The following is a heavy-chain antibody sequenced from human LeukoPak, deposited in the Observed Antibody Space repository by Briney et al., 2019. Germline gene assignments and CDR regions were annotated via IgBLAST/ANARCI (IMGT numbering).Heavy chain of an antibody. CDR1: GYSVSSVYY. V-gene: IGHV4-38-2*02. J-gene: IGHJ4*02. CDR3: VRDKDGATVFDH. D-gene: IGHD1-26*01. CDR2: LSHSGST. Sequence: SETLSLTCTVSGYSVSSVYYCGWIRQAPGKGLEWIGSLSHSGSTFYNPSLKSRLTISVDMSKNQFSLELSSVTAADTAVYFCVRDKDGATVFDHWGQGTLVTVSS.